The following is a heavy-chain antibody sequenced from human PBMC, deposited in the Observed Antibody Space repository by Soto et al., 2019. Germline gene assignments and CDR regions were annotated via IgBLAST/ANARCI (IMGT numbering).Heavy chain of an antibody. CDR2: IYYSGST. Sequence: LSLTCTVSGGSVSSGSYYWSWIRQPPGKGLEWIGYIYYSGSTNYNPSLKSRVTISVDTSKNQFSLKLSSVTAADTAVYYCARGRVIAADYYGMDVWGQGTTVTVSS. J-gene: IGHJ6*02. V-gene: IGHV4-61*01. CDR3: ARGRVIAADYYGMDV. CDR1: GGSVSSGSYY. D-gene: IGHD6-13*01.